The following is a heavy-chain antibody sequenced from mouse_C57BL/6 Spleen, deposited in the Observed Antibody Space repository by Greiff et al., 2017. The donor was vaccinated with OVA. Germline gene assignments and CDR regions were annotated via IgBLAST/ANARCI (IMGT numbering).Heavy chain of an antibody. D-gene: IGHD2-4*01. CDR3: TRFSHYDYDDYYAMDY. J-gene: IGHJ4*01. Sequence: VQLQQSGTVLARPGASVKMSCKTSGYTFTSYWMHWVKQRPGQGLEWIGAIYPGNSDTSYNQKFKGKAKLTAVTSASTAYMELSSLTNEDSAVYYCTRFSHYDYDDYYAMDYWGQGTSVTVSS. CDR2: IYPGNSDT. CDR1: GYTFTSYW. V-gene: IGHV1-5*01.